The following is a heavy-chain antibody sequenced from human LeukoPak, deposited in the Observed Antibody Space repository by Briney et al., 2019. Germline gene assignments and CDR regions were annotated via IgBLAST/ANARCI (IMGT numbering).Heavy chain of an antibody. CDR2: IIPIFGTA. CDR1: GGTFSSYA. D-gene: IGHD6-19*01. CDR3: ARVLYSSGWYGRKPGTPLGYYMDV. J-gene: IGHJ6*03. Sequence: SVKVSCKASGGTFSSYAISWVRQAPGQGLEWMGGIIPIFGTANYAQKFQGRVTITTDESTSTAYMELSSLRSEDTAVYYCARVLYSSGWYGRKPGTPLGYYMDVWGKGTTVTVSS. V-gene: IGHV1-69*05.